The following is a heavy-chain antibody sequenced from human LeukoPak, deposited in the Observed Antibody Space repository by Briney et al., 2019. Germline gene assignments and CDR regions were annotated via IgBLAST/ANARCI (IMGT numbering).Heavy chain of an antibody. CDR3: AELGITMIGGV. D-gene: IGHD3-10*02. V-gene: IGHV3-7*01. CDR1: RFTLSAYW. CDR2: INQDGNDK. Sequence: GGSLRLSCAASRFTLSAYWMSWVRQAPGKGLEWVANINQDGNDKYYVESVKGRFTISRDNAKNSVYLQMNSLRAEDTAVYYCAELGITMIGGVWGKGTTVTISS. J-gene: IGHJ6*04.